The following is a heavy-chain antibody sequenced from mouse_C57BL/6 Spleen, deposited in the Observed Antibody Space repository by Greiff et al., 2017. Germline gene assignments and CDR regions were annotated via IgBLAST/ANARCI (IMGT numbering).Heavy chain of an antibody. CDR3: ARGRAYFYY. CDR2: ISSGSSTI. CDR1: GFTFSDYG. V-gene: IGHV5-17*01. D-gene: IGHD3-3*01. J-gene: IGHJ2*01. Sequence: DVMLVESGGGLVKPGGSLKLSCAASGFTFSDYGMHWVRQAPEKGLEWVAYISSGSSTIYYADTVKGRFTISRDNAKNTLFLQMTSLRSEDTAMYYCARGRAYFYYWGQGTTLTVSS.